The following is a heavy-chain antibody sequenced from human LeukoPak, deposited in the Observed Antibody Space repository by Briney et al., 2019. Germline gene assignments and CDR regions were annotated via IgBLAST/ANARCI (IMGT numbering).Heavy chain of an antibody. CDR2: IYYSGST. CDR1: GGSISSYY. J-gene: IGHJ4*02. V-gene: IGHV4-59*01. Sequence: PSETLSLTCTVSGGSISSYYWSWIPQPPGKGLEWIGYIYYSGSTNYNPSLKSRVTISVDTSKNQFSLKLSSVTAADTAVYYCASSSPRAYDSSGYYYGFDYWGQGTLVTVSS. D-gene: IGHD3-22*01. CDR3: ASSSPRAYDSSGYYYGFDY.